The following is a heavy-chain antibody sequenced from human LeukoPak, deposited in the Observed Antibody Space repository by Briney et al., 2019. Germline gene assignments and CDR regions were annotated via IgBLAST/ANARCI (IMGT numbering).Heavy chain of an antibody. CDR3: ARDRGFYDTTGTFDY. CDR1: GFTFINYN. D-gene: IGHD3-22*01. CDR2: ISSNGRHI. V-gene: IGHV3-21*01. J-gene: IGHJ4*02. Sequence: GGPLRLSCAAAGFTFINYNMNWVRQAPGKGLEWVSYISSNGRHIYYADSMRGRFTISRDNAKNSLYLQLNSLRAEDTAVYYCARDRGFYDTTGTFDYWGLGTLVAVSS.